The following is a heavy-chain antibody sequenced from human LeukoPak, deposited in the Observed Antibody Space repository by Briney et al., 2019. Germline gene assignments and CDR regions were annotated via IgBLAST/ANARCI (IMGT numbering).Heavy chain of an antibody. Sequence: SETLSLTCTVSGASISSDYWTWIRQPPGMGLEWIGYIYYSGTTNYNPSLKSRVTMSVDTSRNQFSLELPSVTAADSAVYYCARLWDSSSSLDYWGQGTLVTVSS. V-gene: IGHV4-59*13. CDR2: IYYSGTT. D-gene: IGHD6-6*01. CDR3: ARLWDSSSSLDY. J-gene: IGHJ4*02. CDR1: GASISSDY.